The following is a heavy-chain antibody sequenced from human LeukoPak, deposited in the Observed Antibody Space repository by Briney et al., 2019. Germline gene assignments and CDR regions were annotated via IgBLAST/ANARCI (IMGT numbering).Heavy chain of an antibody. J-gene: IGHJ4*02. CDR3: ARGYSSGWYLDY. Sequence: ASVKVSCTASGYTFTGYYMHWVRQAPGQELEWMGWINPNSGGTNYAQKFQGWVTMTRDTSISTAYMELSRLRSDDTAVYYCARGYSSGWYLDYWGQGTLVTVSS. CDR2: INPNSGGT. CDR1: GYTFTGYY. D-gene: IGHD6-19*01. V-gene: IGHV1-2*04.